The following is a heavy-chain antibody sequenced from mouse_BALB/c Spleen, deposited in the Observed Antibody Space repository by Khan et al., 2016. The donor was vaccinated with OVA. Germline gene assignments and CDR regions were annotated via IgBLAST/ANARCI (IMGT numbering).Heavy chain of an antibody. CDR3: ARAYYGNYREAMDY. V-gene: IGHV2-6-7*01. CDR2: IWGDGST. Sequence: VQLVESGPGLVAPSQSLSITCTVSGFSLTGYGVSWVRQPPGKGLEWLGMIWGDGSTDYNSALKSRLSISKDNSKSQVFLKMNSLQTDDTAKYDCARAYYGNYREAMDYWGQGTSVTVSS. D-gene: IGHD2-10*01. J-gene: IGHJ4*01. CDR1: GFSLTGYG.